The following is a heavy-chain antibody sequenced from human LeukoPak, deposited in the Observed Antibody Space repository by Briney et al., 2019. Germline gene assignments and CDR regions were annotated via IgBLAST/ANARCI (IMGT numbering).Heavy chain of an antibody. J-gene: IGHJ5*02. D-gene: IGHD3-16*01. V-gene: IGHV3-30*18. CDR1: GFTFSSYG. CDR2: ISYDGSNK. Sequence: GGSLRLSCAASGFTFSSYGMHWVRQAPGKGLEWVAVISYDGSNKYYADSVKGRFTISRDNSKNTLYLQMNSLRAEDTAVYYCAKSGGSDLNWFDPWGQGTLVTVSS. CDR3: AKSGGSDLNWFDP.